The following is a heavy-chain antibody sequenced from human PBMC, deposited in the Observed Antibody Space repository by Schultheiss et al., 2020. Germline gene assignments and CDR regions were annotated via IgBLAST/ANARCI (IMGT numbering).Heavy chain of an antibody. Sequence: GESLKISCAASGFTFSSYAMSWVRQAPGKGLEWVSAISGSGGSTYYADSVKGRFTISRDNSKNTLYLQMNSLRAEDTAVYYCAKDLSDYGDYPNAFDIWGQGTMVTVSS. V-gene: IGHV3-23*01. D-gene: IGHD4-17*01. CDR2: ISGSGGST. J-gene: IGHJ3*02. CDR1: GFTFSSYA. CDR3: AKDLSDYGDYPNAFDI.